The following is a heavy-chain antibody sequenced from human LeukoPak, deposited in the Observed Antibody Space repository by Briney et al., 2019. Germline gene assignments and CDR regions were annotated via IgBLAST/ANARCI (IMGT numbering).Heavy chain of an antibody. CDR2: IYHSGST. Sequence: SETLSLTCAVSGGSISSSNWWSWVRQPPGKGLEWIGEIYHSGSTNYNPSLKSRVTISVDKSKNQFSLKLSSVTAADTAVYYCARALTDIYCSGGSCQLFDYWGQGTLVTVSS. J-gene: IGHJ4*02. CDR3: ARALTDIYCSGGSCQLFDY. CDR1: GGSISSSNW. D-gene: IGHD2-15*01. V-gene: IGHV4-4*02.